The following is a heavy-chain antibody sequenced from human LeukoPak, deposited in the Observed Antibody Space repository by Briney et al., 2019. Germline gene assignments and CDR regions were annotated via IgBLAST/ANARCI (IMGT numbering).Heavy chain of an antibody. J-gene: IGHJ4*02. CDR2: INPSGGST. CDR3: ANPRYDSSGYYYVD. Sequence: GASVKVSCKASGYIFITYHIHWVRQAPGQGLEWMGIINPSGGSTSYAQKFQGRVTITRDTSASTAYMELSSLRSKDTAVYYCANPRYDSSGYYYVDWGQGTLVTVSS. D-gene: IGHD3-22*01. V-gene: IGHV1-46*01. CDR1: GYIFITYH.